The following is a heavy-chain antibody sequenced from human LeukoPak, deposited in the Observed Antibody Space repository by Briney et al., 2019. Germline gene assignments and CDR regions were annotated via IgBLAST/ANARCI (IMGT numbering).Heavy chain of an antibody. D-gene: IGHD3-16*01. J-gene: IGHJ5*02. CDR2: IFYSGNT. V-gene: IGHV4-59*12. Sequence: LETLSLTCTVSGGSIRSYYWSWIRQPPGKGLEWVGYIFYSGNTNYNPSLKSRVTISVDTSKNQFSLKLSSVTAADTAVYYCARALGGGWFDPWGQGTLVTVSS. CDR3: ARALGGGWFDP. CDR1: GGSIRSYY.